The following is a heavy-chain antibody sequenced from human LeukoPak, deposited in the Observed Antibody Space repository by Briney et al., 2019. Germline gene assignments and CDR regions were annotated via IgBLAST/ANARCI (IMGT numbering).Heavy chain of an antibody. Sequence: GASVKVSCKASGYTFTNYAMHWVRQAPGQRLEWMGWINAGNGNTKYSQKFQGRVTITRDTSASTAYMELSSLRSEDTAVYYCARVSCSGGSCYSAYNWFDPWGQGTLVTVSS. J-gene: IGHJ5*02. CDR1: GYTFTNYA. V-gene: IGHV1-3*01. D-gene: IGHD2-15*01. CDR3: ARVSCSGGSCYSAYNWFDP. CDR2: INAGNGNT.